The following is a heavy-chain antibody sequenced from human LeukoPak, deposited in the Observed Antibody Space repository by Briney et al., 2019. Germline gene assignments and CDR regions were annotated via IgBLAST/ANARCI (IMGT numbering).Heavy chain of an antibody. J-gene: IGHJ3*02. CDR3: ARDTGTDAFDI. Sequence: ASETLSLTCIVSGGSISSYYWSWVRQPPGKRLEWIGDIYFTGSTNYNPSLRSRVTISLDTSKNQFSLNLTSVTAADTAIYYCARDTGTDAFDIWGQGTMVTVSS. D-gene: IGHD4-17*01. CDR1: GGSISSYY. CDR2: IYFTGST. V-gene: IGHV4-59*01.